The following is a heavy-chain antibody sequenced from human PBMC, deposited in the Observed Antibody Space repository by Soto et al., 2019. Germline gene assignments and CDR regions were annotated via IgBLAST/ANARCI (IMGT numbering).Heavy chain of an antibody. Sequence: QVQLVESGGDVVQPGGSLRLSCEASGFTFSSHGMHWVRQAPGKGLEWVAVISYDGSDKNYAHSVKGRFTISRDNSKNTVYLQMISLRHEDTAVYYCAKGAIDFWGQGALVTVSS. CDR2: ISYDGSDK. CDR3: AKGAIDF. V-gene: IGHV3-30*18. J-gene: IGHJ4*02. CDR1: GFTFSSHG.